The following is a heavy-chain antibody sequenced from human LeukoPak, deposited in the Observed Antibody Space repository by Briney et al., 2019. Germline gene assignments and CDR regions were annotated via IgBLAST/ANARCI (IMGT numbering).Heavy chain of an antibody. Sequence: AGGSLRLSCAASGFTFDDYAMHWVRQAPGKGLEWVSGISWNSGSIGYADSVKGRFTISRDNAKNSLYLQMNSLRAEDTALYYCAKDINSMVRGGGFDPWGQGTLVTVSS. D-gene: IGHD3-10*01. CDR3: AKDINSMVRGGGFDP. CDR2: ISWNSGSI. V-gene: IGHV3-9*01. J-gene: IGHJ5*02. CDR1: GFTFDDYA.